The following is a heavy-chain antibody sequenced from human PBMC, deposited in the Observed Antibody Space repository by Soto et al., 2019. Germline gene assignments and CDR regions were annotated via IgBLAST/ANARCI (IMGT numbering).Heavy chain of an antibody. D-gene: IGHD2-15*01. CDR2: ISGGGGST. CDR3: ASLREDSSHFDY. Sequence: EVQLLESGGGLVQPGGSLRLSCAASGFTFSTYAMNWVRQAPGKGLEWVSAISGGGGSTYYADSVKGRVTISRDNSKNTLYLQMNSLRAEDTAVYYCASLREDSSHFDYWGQGTLVTVSS. J-gene: IGHJ4*02. CDR1: GFTFSTYA. V-gene: IGHV3-23*01.